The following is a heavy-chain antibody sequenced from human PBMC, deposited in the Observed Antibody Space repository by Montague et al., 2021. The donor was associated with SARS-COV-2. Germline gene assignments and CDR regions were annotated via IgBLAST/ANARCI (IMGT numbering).Heavy chain of an antibody. V-gene: IGHV3-23*01. Sequence: SLRLSCAASGFIFNKYGVGWVRQAPGKGLEWVSVINVFGTTAYYADSVRGRFTMSRDNYRNTLDLHMISPRADDTAIYYCVKGRSTDWTRDFDSWGQGTLVTVSS. CDR3: VKGRSTDWTRDFDS. J-gene: IGHJ4*02. CDR2: INVFGTTA. D-gene: IGHD3-9*01. CDR1: GFIFNKYG.